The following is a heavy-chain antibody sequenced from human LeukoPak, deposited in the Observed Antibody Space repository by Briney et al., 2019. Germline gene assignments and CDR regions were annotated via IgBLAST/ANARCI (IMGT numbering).Heavy chain of an antibody. J-gene: IGHJ4*02. Sequence: SETLSLTCTVSGGSISSYYWSWIRQPPGKGLEWIGYIYYSGSTNYNPSLKSRLTISVDASKNQFSLKLSSVTAADTAVYYCASLTTVTQGYFDSWGQGTLVTVSS. D-gene: IGHD4-17*01. CDR3: ASLTTVTQGYFDS. CDR2: IYYSGST. V-gene: IGHV4-59*08. CDR1: GGSISSYY.